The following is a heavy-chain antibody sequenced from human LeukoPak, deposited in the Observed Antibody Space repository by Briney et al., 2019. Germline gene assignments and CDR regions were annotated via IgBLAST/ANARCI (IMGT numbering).Heavy chain of an antibody. CDR3: ARLPYCSGGSCYPPYNWFDP. CDR2: IYPGDSDT. V-gene: IGHV5-51*01. J-gene: IGHJ5*02. D-gene: IGHD2-15*01. CDR1: GYSFTSYW. Sequence: GESLKTSCKGSGYSFTSYWIGWVRQMPGKGLEWMGIIYPGDSDTRYSPSFQGQVTITADKSISTAYLQWSSLKASDTAMYYCARLPYCSGGSCYPPYNWFDPWGQGTLVTVSS.